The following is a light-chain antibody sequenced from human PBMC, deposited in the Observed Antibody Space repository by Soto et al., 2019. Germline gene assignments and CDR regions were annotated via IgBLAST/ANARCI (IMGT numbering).Light chain of an antibody. CDR1: QSVSSY. CDR3: QQRKNWLFS. V-gene: IGKV3-11*01. CDR2: DAS. Sequence: EIVLTQSPATLSLSPGERATLSCRASQSVSSYLAWYQQKPGQAPRLLISDASNWATGIPARFSGSGSGTDFSLPISSLEPEDFAVYYCQQRKNWLFSFGPGTIEDIK. J-gene: IGKJ3*01.